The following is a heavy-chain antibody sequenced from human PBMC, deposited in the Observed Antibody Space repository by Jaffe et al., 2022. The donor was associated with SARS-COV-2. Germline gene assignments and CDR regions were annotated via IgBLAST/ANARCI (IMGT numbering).Heavy chain of an antibody. J-gene: IGHJ6*02. Sequence: QEQVVASGGRVVQPGASLRLSCGAAGFSFDTFNMHWVRQAPGKGPEWVALIYYDGRNKEYADSVRGRFTISRDNSKKMVYLQMDNLREEDTAVYYCPRDLGAYYFGSGNTRYGMDVWGQGTTVTVSS. CDR1: GFSFDTFN. CDR2: IYYDGRNK. CDR3: PRDLGAYYFGSGNTRYGMDV. V-gene: IGHV3-33*01. D-gene: IGHD3-10*01.